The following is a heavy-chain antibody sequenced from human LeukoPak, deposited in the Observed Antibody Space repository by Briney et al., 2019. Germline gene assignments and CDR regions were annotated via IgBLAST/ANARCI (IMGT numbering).Heavy chain of an antibody. D-gene: IGHD3-22*01. Sequence: PSETLSLTCAVYGGSLSAYYWTWIRQPPGKGLEWIGEINHGGSTNYNPSLKSRVTISIDTSKNQFSLKLNSVTAADTAVYYCARGRRYYYDSSGYYYGRTPTDWFDPWGQGTLVTVSS. CDR3: ARGRRYYYDSSGYYYGRTPTDWFDP. J-gene: IGHJ5*02. CDR1: GGSLSAYY. V-gene: IGHV4-34*01. CDR2: INHGGST.